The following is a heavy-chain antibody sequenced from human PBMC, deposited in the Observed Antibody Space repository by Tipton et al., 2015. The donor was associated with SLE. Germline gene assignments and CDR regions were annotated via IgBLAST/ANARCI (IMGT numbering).Heavy chain of an antibody. CDR1: GFTFSASA. CDR2: ITGNSAYI. J-gene: IGHJ4*02. V-gene: IGHV3-21*01. Sequence: SLRLSCAASGFTFSASAINWVRQAPGMGLEWVTSITGNSAYIYYTDSVKGRFTTSRDNARNSVYLQMNSLRAEDTAVFYCARDDCGGDCYEAAFTYWGQGTLVTVSS. CDR3: ARDDCGGDCYEAAFTY. D-gene: IGHD2-21*02.